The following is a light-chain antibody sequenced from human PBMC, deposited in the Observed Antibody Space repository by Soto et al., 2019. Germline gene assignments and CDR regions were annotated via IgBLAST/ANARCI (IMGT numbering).Light chain of an antibody. J-gene: IGKJ3*01. CDR3: QQYGSL. CDR2: GAS. CDR1: QSVSSSY. V-gene: IGKV3-20*01. Sequence: EIVLTQSPGTLSLSPGERATLSCRASQSVSSSYLAWYQQKPGQAPRLLIYGASSRATGIPDRFSGSGSGTDFTLTISRLEPEDFAVYYCQQYGSLFGPGTKADIK.